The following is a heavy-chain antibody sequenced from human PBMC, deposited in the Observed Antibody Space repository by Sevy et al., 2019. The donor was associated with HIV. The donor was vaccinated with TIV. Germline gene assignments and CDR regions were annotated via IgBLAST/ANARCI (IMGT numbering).Heavy chain of an antibody. CDR2: ISYDGSNK. V-gene: IGHV3-30-3*01. Sequence: GGSLRLSCAASGFTFSSYAMHWVRQAPGKGLEWVAVISYDGSNKYYADSVKGRFTIPRDNSKNTLYLQMNSLRAEDTAVYYCARDKEQWLVLGGYYFDYWGQGTLVTVSS. D-gene: IGHD6-19*01. J-gene: IGHJ4*02. CDR3: ARDKEQWLVLGGYYFDY. CDR1: GFTFSSYA.